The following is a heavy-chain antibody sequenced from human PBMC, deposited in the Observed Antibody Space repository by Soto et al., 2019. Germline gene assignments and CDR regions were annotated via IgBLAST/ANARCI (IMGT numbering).Heavy chain of an antibody. J-gene: IGHJ5*02. CDR1: GFTLSSYA. CDR2: ISGSGGGT. CDR3: AKGYCSSTSCYTHATGFDT. V-gene: IGHV3-23*01. D-gene: IGHD2-2*02. Sequence: EVQLLESGGGIVQPGGSLRLSCAASGFTLSSYAMSWVRQAPGKGLEWVSAISGSGGGTYYADSVRGRFTISRDNPKNTLYLQMKSLRAEDTAVYYCAKGYCSSTSCYTHATGFDTWGQGTLVTVSS.